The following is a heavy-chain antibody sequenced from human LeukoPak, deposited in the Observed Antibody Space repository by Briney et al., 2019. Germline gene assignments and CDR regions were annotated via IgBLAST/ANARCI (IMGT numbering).Heavy chain of an antibody. CDR1: GYTFTGYY. D-gene: IGHD4-17*01. CDR3: AKVGGDSGRGWDPADY. J-gene: IGHJ4*02. V-gene: IGHV1-2*02. CDR2: INPNSGGT. Sequence: ASVKVSCKASGYTFTGYYMHWVRQAPGQGLEWMGWINPNSGGTNYAQKFQGRVTMIRDTSISTAYMELSRLRSDDTAVYYCAKVGGDSGRGWDPADYWGQGTLVTVSS.